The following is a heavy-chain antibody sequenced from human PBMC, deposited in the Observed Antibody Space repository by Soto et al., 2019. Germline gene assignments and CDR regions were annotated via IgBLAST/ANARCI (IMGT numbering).Heavy chain of an antibody. D-gene: IGHD3-16*02. CDR1: GGSISGGYY. V-gene: IGHV4-31*03. Sequence: VQLQESGPGLVKPSQTLSLTCSVSGGSISGGYYWSWIRQYPGKGLEWIGYIFYTGRTYYNPSLKGRIAISVDTSKNQFSLKLSSVTAADTAMYYCARPMRLGELSLGYWGQGILVTVSS. CDR2: IFYTGRT. J-gene: IGHJ4*02. CDR3: ARPMRLGELSLGY.